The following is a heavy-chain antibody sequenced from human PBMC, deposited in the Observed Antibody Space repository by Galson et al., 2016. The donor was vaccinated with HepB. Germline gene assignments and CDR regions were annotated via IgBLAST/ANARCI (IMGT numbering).Heavy chain of an antibody. V-gene: IGHV3-30*04. CDR3: AKHVVGATRAAFEI. D-gene: IGHD1-26*01. CDR1: GFAFSDYF. J-gene: IGHJ3*02. CDR2: ISKDVVNK. Sequence: SLRLSCAASGFAFSDYFMHWVRQAPGKGLEWVAVISKDVVNKYYADSVKGRFTISRDNSKNTLYLQMNSLRTEDTAVYYCAKHVVGATRAAFEIWGQGTVVTVSS.